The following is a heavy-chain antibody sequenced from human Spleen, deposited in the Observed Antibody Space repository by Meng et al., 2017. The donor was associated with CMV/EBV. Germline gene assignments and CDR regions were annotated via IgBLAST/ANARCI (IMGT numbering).Heavy chain of an antibody. V-gene: IGHV3-11*01. D-gene: IGHD2-15*01. CDR2: INVSGGSI. CDR3: AGEYCSSGNCAIDY. J-gene: IGHJ4*02. CDR1: GFTFTGYY. Sequence: GGSLRLSCAASGFTFTGYYMSWIRQAPGKGLEWVSSINVSGGSIYYADSLKGRVTISRDNAKNSVYLQMNSLRGEDTAIYYCAGEYCSSGNCAIDYWGQGALVTVSS.